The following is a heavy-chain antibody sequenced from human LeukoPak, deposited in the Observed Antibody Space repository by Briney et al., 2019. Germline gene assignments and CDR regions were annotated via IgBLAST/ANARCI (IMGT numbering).Heavy chain of an antibody. D-gene: IGHD2-15*01. V-gene: IGHV1-69*06. CDR2: IIPIFGTA. J-gene: IGHJ3*02. CDR1: GGTFSSYA. Sequence: ASVKVSCKASGGTFSSYAISWVRQAPGQGLEWMGGIIPIFGTANYAQKFQGRVTITADKSTSTAYMELSSLRSEDTAVYYCARGVCSGGSCYSSRGAFDIWGQGTMVTVSS. CDR3: ARGVCSGGSCYSSRGAFDI.